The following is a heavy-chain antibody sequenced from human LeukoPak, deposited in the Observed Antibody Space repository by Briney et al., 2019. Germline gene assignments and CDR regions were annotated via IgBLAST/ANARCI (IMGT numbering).Heavy chain of an antibody. CDR3: AKVPYGSGTRGGFDY. D-gene: IGHD3-10*01. CDR1: GFTFSSYA. J-gene: IGHJ4*02. Sequence: GGSLRLSCAASGFTFSSYAMSWVRQAPGKGLEWVSAISGSGGSTYYADSVKGRFTISRDNSKNTLYLQMNSLRAEDTAVYYCAKVPYGSGTRGGFDYWGQGTLVTVSS. CDR2: ISGSGGST. V-gene: IGHV3-23*01.